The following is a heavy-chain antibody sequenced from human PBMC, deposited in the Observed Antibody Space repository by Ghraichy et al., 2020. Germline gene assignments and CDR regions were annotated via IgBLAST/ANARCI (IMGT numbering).Heavy chain of an antibody. D-gene: IGHD6-19*01. CDR3: ARDTLSSGNDAFDI. CDR2: IYSGGST. CDR1: GFTVSSNY. Sequence: GESLNISCAASGFTVSSNYMSWVRQAPGKGLEWVSVIYSGGSTYYADSVKGRFTISRDNSKNTLYLQMNSLRAEDTAVYYCARDTLSSGNDAFDIWGQGTMVTVSS. J-gene: IGHJ3*02. V-gene: IGHV3-53*01.